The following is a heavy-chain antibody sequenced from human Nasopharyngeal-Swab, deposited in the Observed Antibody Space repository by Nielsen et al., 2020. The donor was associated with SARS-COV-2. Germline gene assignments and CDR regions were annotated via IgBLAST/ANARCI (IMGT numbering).Heavy chain of an antibody. J-gene: IGHJ3*02. CDR1: GFTFSNYA. Sequence: GESLKISCAASGFTFSNYAMSWVRQAAGKGLEWVAVISYDGSNKYYADSVMGRFTLSRDNSKNALYLQMNRLRPEDTAVYYCAREGGDSYGSGGAFDIWGQGTMVTVSS. V-gene: IGHV3-30-3*01. CDR3: AREGGDSYGSGGAFDI. D-gene: IGHD5-18*01. CDR2: ISYDGSNK.